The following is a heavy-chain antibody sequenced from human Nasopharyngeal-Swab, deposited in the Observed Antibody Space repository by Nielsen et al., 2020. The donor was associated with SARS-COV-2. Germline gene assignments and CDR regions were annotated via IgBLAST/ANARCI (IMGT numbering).Heavy chain of an antibody. CDR2: IYGGGTT. CDR3: ARDPRGDGYSFFDY. CDR1: GFTFDDYA. V-gene: IGHV3-53*01. D-gene: IGHD5-24*01. Sequence: GESLKISCAASGFTFDDYAMHWIRQAPGKGLEWVSVIYGGGTTEYADSVRGRFTISRDRSGNTLYLQMNSLRADDTAIYYCARDPRGDGYSFFDYWGQGTEVTVSS. J-gene: IGHJ4*02.